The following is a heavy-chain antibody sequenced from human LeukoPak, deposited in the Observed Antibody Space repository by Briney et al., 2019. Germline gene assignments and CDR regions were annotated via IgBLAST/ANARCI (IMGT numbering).Heavy chain of an antibody. J-gene: IGHJ4*02. CDR3: ASSSNWRTIDF. V-gene: IGHV3-23*01. Sequence: GGSLRLSCAASGFTFSTYAMSWVRQAPGKGLEWVSAISASGGNTYYADSVKGRFTISRDNSKNTLYVQMNSLRAEDTAVYYCASSSNWRTIDFWGQGTLVTVSS. CDR2: ISASGGNT. CDR1: GFTFSTYA. D-gene: IGHD6-13*01.